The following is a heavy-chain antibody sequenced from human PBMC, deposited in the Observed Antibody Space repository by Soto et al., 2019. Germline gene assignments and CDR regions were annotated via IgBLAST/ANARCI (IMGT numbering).Heavy chain of an antibody. CDR2: IIPMTGTP. CDR3: ARGAILPGASSWLDP. Sequence: SVKVSCKASGGIFSSFAVSWLRQAPGQGLEGMGGIIPMTGTPNYAQKFQGRVTMTADGSTSTAYLVLSSLRSEDTAVYYCARGAILPGASSWLDPWGQGTVVTVSS. D-gene: IGHD2-2*01. J-gene: IGHJ5*02. V-gene: IGHV1-69*13. CDR1: GGIFSSFA.